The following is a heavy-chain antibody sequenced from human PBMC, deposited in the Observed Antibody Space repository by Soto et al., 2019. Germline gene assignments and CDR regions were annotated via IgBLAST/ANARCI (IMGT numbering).Heavy chain of an antibody. Sequence: SETLSLTCIVSGVSISSGDDYWSWIRQPPGKGLEWIGYIYSSGNTNYNPSLKSRVTISMDRSKNQFSLKLTSVTVADTAVYFCARDGRLMLRGFSFYNGMDVWGQGTTVTVSS. V-gene: IGHV4-30-4*02. CDR2: IYSSGNT. D-gene: IGHD3-10*01. J-gene: IGHJ6*02. CDR1: GVSISSGDDY. CDR3: ARDGRLMLRGFSFYNGMDV.